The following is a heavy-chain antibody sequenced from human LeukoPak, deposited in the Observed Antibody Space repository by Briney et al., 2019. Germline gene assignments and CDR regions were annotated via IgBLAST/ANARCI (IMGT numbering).Heavy chain of an antibody. CDR1: GGSFSGYY. CDR3: AKKGAPLYSSGWYFFWYYYYMDV. D-gene: IGHD6-19*01. V-gene: IGHV4-34*01. CDR2: INHSGST. J-gene: IGHJ6*03. Sequence: SETLSLTCAVYGGSFSGYYWSWIRQPPGKGLEWIGEINHSGSTNYNPSLKSRVTISVDTSKNQFSLKLSSVTAAGTAVYYCAKKGAPLYSSGWYFFWYYYYMDVWGKGTTVTISS.